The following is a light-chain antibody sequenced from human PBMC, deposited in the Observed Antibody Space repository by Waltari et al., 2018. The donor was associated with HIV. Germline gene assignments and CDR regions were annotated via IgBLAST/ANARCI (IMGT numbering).Light chain of an antibody. Sequence: QSVLTQPPSVSGAPGPRVTISFTGSRSNIGPAYDVHWYQQLPGTAPKLLIYGNSNRPSGVPDRFSGSKSGTSASLAITGLQAEDEADYYCQSYDSSLSGSVFGGGTKLTVL. CDR3: QSYDSSLSGSV. CDR1: RSNIGPAYD. V-gene: IGLV1-40*01. CDR2: GNS. J-gene: IGLJ3*02.